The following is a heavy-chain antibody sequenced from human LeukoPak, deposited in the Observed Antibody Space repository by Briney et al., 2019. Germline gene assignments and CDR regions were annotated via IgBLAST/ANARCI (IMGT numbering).Heavy chain of an antibody. CDR2: IYHSGST. D-gene: IGHD3-22*01. Sequence: SETLSLTCTVSGYSISSGYYWGWIRQPPGKGLEWIGSIYHSGSTYYNPSLKSRVTISVDTSKNQFSLKLSSVTAADTAVYYCARLQNYDSSGYPDYWGQGTLVTVSS. CDR3: ARLQNYDSSGYPDY. J-gene: IGHJ4*02. V-gene: IGHV4-38-2*02. CDR1: GYSISSGYY.